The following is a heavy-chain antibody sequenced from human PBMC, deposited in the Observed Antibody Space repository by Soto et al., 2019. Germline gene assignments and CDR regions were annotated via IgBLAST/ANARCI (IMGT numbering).Heavy chain of an antibody. V-gene: IGHV1-18*01. Sequence: GASVKVSCKASGYTFTSYGISWVRQAPGQGLEWMGWISAYNGNTNYAQKLQGRVTMTTDTSTSTAYMELRSLRSDDTAVYYCARDLEDIVVVPAGRYNWFDPWGQGTLVTV. D-gene: IGHD2-2*01. CDR2: ISAYNGNT. CDR3: ARDLEDIVVVPAGRYNWFDP. J-gene: IGHJ5*02. CDR1: GYTFTSYG.